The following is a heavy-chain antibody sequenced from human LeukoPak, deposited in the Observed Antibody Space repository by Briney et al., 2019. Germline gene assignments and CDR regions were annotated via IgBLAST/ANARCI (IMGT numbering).Heavy chain of an antibody. V-gene: IGHV3-30*02. CDR3: AKSGRIAAAGNFDY. D-gene: IGHD6-13*01. J-gene: IGHJ4*02. CDR1: GFTFSSYG. Sequence: PGGSLRLSCAASGFTFSSYGMHWVRQAPGKGLEWVAFIRYDGSNKYYADSVKGRFTISRDNSKNTLYLQMNSLRAEDTAVYYCAKSGRIAAAGNFDYWGQGTLVTVSS. CDR2: IRYDGSNK.